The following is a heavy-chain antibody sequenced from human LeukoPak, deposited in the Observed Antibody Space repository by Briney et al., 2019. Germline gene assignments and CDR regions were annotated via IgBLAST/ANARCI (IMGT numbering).Heavy chain of an antibody. V-gene: IGHV1-8*01. Sequence: ASVKVSCKASGYTFTSYDINWVRQATGQGLEWMGWMNPNSGNTGYAQKFQGRVTMTRNTSMSTAYMELSSLRSEDTAVYYCARDTMVRGVNWFDPWGQGTLVTVSS. CDR2: MNPNSGNT. CDR1: GYTFTSYD. CDR3: ARDTMVRGVNWFDP. D-gene: IGHD3-10*01. J-gene: IGHJ5*02.